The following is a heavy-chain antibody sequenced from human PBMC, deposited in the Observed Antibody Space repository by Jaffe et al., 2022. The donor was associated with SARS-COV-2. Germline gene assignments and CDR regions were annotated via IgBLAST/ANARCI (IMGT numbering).Heavy chain of an antibody. Sequence: EVQLVESGGGLVQPGRSLRLSCAASGFTFDDYAMHWVRQAPGKGLEWVSGISWNSGSIGYADSVKGRFTISRDNAKNSLYLQMNSLRAEDTALYYCAKERLSVVVTANLRGGMDVWGQGTTVTVSS. D-gene: IGHD2-21*02. V-gene: IGHV3-9*01. CDR2: ISWNSGSI. J-gene: IGHJ6*02. CDR1: GFTFDDYA. CDR3: AKERLSVVVTANLRGGMDV.